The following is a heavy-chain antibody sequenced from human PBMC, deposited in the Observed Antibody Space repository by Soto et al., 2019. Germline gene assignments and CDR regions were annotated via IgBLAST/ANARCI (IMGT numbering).Heavy chain of an antibody. J-gene: IGHJ5*02. D-gene: IGHD2-15*01. V-gene: IGHV4-31*03. CDR1: GGSISSGGYY. Sequence: QVQLQESGPGLVKPSRTLSLTCTVSGGSISSGGYYWSWIRQHPGKGLEWIGYIYYSGSTYYNPSLKSRVTISVDTSKNQFSLKLSSVTAADTAVYYCARVAAPPRLYNWFDPWGQGTLVTVSS. CDR2: IYYSGST. CDR3: ARVAAPPRLYNWFDP.